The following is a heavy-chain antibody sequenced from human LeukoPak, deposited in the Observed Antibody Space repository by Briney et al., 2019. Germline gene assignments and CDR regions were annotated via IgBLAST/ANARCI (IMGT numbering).Heavy chain of an antibody. J-gene: IGHJ4*02. CDR1: GYTFTSYY. Sequence: GASVKVSCKASGYTFTSYYMHWVRQAPGQGLEWMGIINPSGGSTSYAQKFQGRFTMTWDTSISTAYMELSSLRSDDTAVYYCAREYRHQPDWGQGTLVTVSS. CDR2: INPSGGST. D-gene: IGHD5-12*01. CDR3: AREYRHQPD. V-gene: IGHV1-46*01.